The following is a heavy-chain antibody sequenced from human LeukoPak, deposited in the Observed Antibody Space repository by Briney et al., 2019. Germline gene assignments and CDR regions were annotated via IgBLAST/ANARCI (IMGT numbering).Heavy chain of an antibody. J-gene: IGHJ3*02. CDR2: IYPGDSDT. CDR3: ARLTFYGGHSFDPFDI. D-gene: IGHD4-23*01. CDR1: GYSFTSYW. V-gene: IGHV5-51*01. Sequence: GESLKISCKGSGYSFTSYWIGWVRQMPGKGLEWMGIIYPGDSDTRYSPSFQGQVTISADKSISTAYLQWSSLKASDTAMYYCARLTFYGGHSFDPFDIWGQGTMVTVSS.